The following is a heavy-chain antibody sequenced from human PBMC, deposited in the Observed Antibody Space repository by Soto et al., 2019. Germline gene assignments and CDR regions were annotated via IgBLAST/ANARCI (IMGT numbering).Heavy chain of an antibody. CDR3: ARLGGIVDTGTWIQ. CDR2: IYPGDSDT. V-gene: IGHV5-51*01. CDR1: GYRFSTYW. D-gene: IGHD1-26*01. J-gene: IGHJ4*02. Sequence: ESLKISCKASGYRFSTYWIGWVRQSPGKGPEWMAIIYPGDSDTRENPSFQGRVTISADKSSNTVHLQWRSLKASDTAIYYCARLGGIVDTGTWIQWGQGTPVTVSS.